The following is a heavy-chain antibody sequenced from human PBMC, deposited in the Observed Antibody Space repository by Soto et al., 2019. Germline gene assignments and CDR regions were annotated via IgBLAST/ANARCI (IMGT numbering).Heavy chain of an antibody. CDR2: ISNSGGST. CDR1: GFTLNSYF. J-gene: IGHJ5*02. V-gene: IGHV3-23*01. CDR3: AKDLEKWLVQLGGLDT. D-gene: IGHD6-19*01. Sequence: EVQLLESGGGMVQPGGSLRLSCVASGFTLNSYFMTWVRQAPGKGLEWVSAISNSGGSTYYADSVKGRFTISRDNSHNTLYLQMNNLRAEDTARYYCAKDLEKWLVQLGGLDTWGQGAQVTVSS.